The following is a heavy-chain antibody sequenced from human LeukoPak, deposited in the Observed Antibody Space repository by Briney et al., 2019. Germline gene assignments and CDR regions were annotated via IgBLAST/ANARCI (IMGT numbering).Heavy chain of an antibody. V-gene: IGHV1-2*04. J-gene: IGHJ4*02. D-gene: IGHD6-13*01. Sequence: ASVKVSCKASGYTFTGYYMHWVRQAPGQGLEWMGWINPNSGGTNYAQKFQGWVTMTRDTSISTAYMELSRLRSDDTAVYYCATEPYSSSWLYFDYWGQGTLVTVSS. CDR3: ATEPYSSSWLYFDY. CDR1: GYTFTGYY. CDR2: INPNSGGT.